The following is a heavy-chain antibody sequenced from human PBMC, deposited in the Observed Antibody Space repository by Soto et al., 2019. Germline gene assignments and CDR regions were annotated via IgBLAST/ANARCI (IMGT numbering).Heavy chain of an antibody. J-gene: IGHJ4*02. D-gene: IGHD1-26*01. Sequence: SVKVSCKASGGAFTDYIFDWVRQAPGQGLEWMGGIIPMFGTPKYAQKFQHRVTISADVSTGTAYMELTRLRFDDTAVYYCAGGRDQPPVGLYFESWGEGTRVT. CDR3: AGGRDQPPVGLYFES. V-gene: IGHV1-69*13. CDR2: IIPMFGTP. CDR1: GGAFTDYI.